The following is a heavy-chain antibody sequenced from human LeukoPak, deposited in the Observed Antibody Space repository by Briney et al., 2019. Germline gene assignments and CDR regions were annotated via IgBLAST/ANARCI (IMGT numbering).Heavy chain of an antibody. CDR1: GFTFDDYA. Sequence: GGSLRLSCAASGFTFDDYAMHWVRQAPGEGLEWVSGISWNSGSIGYADSVKGRFTISRDNAKNSLYLQMNSLRAEDTALYYCAKDAIDGYNWGQGTLVTVSS. CDR3: AKDAIDGYN. V-gene: IGHV3-9*01. D-gene: IGHD5-24*01. J-gene: IGHJ4*02. CDR2: ISWNSGSI.